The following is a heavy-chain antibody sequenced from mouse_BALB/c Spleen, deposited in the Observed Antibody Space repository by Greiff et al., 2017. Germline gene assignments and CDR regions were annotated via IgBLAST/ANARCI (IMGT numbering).Heavy chain of an antibody. V-gene: IGHV5-12-1*01. Sequence: EVKLMESGGGLVKPGGSLKLSCAASGFAFSSYDMSWVRQTPEKRLEWVAYISSGGGSTYYPDTVKGRFTISRDNAKNTLYLQMSSLKSEDTAMYYCARQDGYSSWFAYWGQGTLVTVSA. CDR3: ARQDGYSSWFAY. D-gene: IGHD2-3*01. J-gene: IGHJ3*01. CDR2: ISSGGGST. CDR1: GFAFSSYD.